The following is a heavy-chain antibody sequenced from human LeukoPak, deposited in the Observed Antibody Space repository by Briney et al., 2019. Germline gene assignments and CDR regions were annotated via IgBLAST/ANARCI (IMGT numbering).Heavy chain of an antibody. Sequence: GESLKISCKGSGYSFTSYWIGWVRQMPGKGLEWMGIIYPGDSDTRYSPSFQGQVTISADKSINTAYLQWISLKASDTAIYYCARHPIAENGAYNWFDPWGQGTLVTVSS. J-gene: IGHJ5*02. CDR3: ARHPIAENGAYNWFDP. CDR1: GYSFTSYW. V-gene: IGHV5-51*01. D-gene: IGHD2-8*01. CDR2: IYPGDSDT.